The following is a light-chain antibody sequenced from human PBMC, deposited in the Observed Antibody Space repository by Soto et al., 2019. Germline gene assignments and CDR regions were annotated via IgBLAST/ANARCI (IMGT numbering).Light chain of an antibody. CDR2: WAS. V-gene: IGKV4-1*01. CDR1: QSVVYSSNSKNY. CDR3: QQYNNWFIT. J-gene: IGKJ5*01. Sequence: IVMIQSPESLAVSLGERATINCKSSQSVVYSSNSKNYLAWYQQQPGQPPKLLIYWASTRESGVPDRFSGSGSGTEFTLTISSLQSEDFAVYYCQQYNNWFITFGQGSRLEI.